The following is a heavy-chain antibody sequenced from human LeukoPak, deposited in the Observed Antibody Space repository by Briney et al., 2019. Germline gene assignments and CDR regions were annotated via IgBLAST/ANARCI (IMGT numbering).Heavy chain of an antibody. D-gene: IGHD3-10*01. Sequence: GGSLRLSCAASGFTFSGYAMSWVRQAPGKGLEWVSAISGSGGSTYYADSVKGRFTISRDNSKNTLYLQMNSLRAEDTAVYYCAKGRAGGVRGVIPYYFDYWGQGTLVTVSS. CDR2: ISGSGGST. J-gene: IGHJ4*02. V-gene: IGHV3-23*01. CDR3: AKGRAGGVRGVIPYYFDY. CDR1: GFTFSGYA.